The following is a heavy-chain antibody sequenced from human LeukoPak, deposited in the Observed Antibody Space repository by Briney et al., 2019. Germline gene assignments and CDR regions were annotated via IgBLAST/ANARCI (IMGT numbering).Heavy chain of an antibody. CDR2: IIPIFGTA. J-gene: IGHJ6*03. CDR1: GYTFTSYG. V-gene: IGHV1-69*06. Sequence: ASVKVSCKASGYTFTSYGISWVRQAPGQGLEWMGGIIPIFGTANYAQKFQGRVTITADKSTSTAYMELSSLRSEDTAVYYCARELTATHRYYYYYMDVWGKGTTVTVSS. CDR3: ARELTATHRYYYYYMDV. D-gene: IGHD2-15*01.